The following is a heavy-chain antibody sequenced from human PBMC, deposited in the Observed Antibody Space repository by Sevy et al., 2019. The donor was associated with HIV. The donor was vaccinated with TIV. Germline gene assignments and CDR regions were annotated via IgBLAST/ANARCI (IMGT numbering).Heavy chain of an antibody. CDR1: GFTFSSYA. CDR2: ISGSGGST. D-gene: IGHD5-18*01. CDR3: AKEESGYSYGYGIDY. Sequence: GGSLRLSCAASGFTFSSYAMSWVRQAPGKGLEWVSAISGSGGSTYYADSVKGRFTISRDNSKNTLYLQRNSLRAEDTAVYYCAKEESGYSYGYGIDYWGQGTLVTVSS. V-gene: IGHV3-23*01. J-gene: IGHJ4*02.